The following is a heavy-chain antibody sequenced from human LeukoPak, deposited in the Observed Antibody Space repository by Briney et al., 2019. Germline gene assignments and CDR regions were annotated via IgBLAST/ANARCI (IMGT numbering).Heavy chain of an antibody. CDR2: ISAYNGNT. V-gene: IGHV1-18*01. CDR1: GYTFTSYG. D-gene: IGHD5-18*01. Sequence: ASVKVSCKASGYTFTSYGISWVRQAPGQGLEWMGWISAYNGNTNYAQKLQGRVTMTTDTSTSTAYMELRSLRSDDTAVYYCARDPELRMQLWLPYYYYYYGMDVWGQGTTVTVSS. J-gene: IGHJ6*02. CDR3: ARDPELRMQLWLPYYYYYYGMDV.